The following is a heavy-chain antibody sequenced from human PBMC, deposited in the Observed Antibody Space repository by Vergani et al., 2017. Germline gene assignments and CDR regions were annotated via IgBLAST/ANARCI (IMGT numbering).Heavy chain of an antibody. J-gene: IGHJ6*03. CDR1: GGSFSGHY. CDR2: INHSGST. CDR3: ARVQELYDFWSGYRVRYYYYMDV. V-gene: IGHV4-34*01. Sequence: QVQLQQWGAGLLKPSETLSLTCAVYGGSFSGHYWSWIRQPPGKGLEWIGEINHSGSTNYNPSLKSRVTISVDTSKNQFSLKLSSVTAADTAVYYCARVQELYDFWSGYRVRYYYYMDVWGKGTTVTVSS. D-gene: IGHD3-3*01.